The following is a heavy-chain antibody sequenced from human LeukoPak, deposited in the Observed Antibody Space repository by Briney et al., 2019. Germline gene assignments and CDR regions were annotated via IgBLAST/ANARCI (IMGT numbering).Heavy chain of an antibody. V-gene: IGHV3-48*03. D-gene: IGHD6-6*01. CDR3: ARDPYSSTWSYGMDV. J-gene: IGHJ6*02. CDR2: ISISGSSI. Sequence: GGSLRLSCAASGFTFSSYEMNWVRQAPGKGLVWVSYISISGSSIYYADSVKGRFTISRDNAKYSLYLQMNSLRAEDTAVYYCARDPYSSTWSYGMDVWGQGTTVTVSS. CDR1: GFTFSSYE.